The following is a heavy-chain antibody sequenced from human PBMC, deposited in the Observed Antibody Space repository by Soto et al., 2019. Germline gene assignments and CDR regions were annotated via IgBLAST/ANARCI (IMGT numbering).Heavy chain of an antibody. CDR3: ARDAAVPGESDRFDY. CDR1: GDSFTSNVW. CDR2: AYHNGLT. V-gene: IGHV4-4*02. J-gene: IGHJ4*02. Sequence: ETLSLTCAVSGDSFTSNVWWSWVRQPPGKGLEWIGEAYHNGLTDYNPSLKSRVTMSVDTSKNEFSLKLTSLTAADTAIYYCARDAAVPGESDRFDYWGQGTLVTVSS. D-gene: IGHD6-19*01.